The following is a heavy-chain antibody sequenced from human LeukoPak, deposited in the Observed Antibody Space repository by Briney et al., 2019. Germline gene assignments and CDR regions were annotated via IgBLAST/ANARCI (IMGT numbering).Heavy chain of an antibody. CDR3: GRSPVGDGTEGNWFDP. J-gene: IGHJ5*02. Sequence: GESLKISCKGSGYSFTSYWIGWVRQMPGKGLEWMGIIYPGDSDTRYSPSFQGQVSISADKSISTAYLQWSSLKASDTAMYYCGRSPVGDGTEGNWFDPWGQGTLVTVSS. CDR2: IYPGDSDT. V-gene: IGHV5-51*01. CDR1: GYSFTSYW. D-gene: IGHD3-16*01.